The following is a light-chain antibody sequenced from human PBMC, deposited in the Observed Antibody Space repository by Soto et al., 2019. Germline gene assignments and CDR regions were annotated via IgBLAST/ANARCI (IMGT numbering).Light chain of an antibody. CDR2: AAS. J-gene: IGKJ4*01. V-gene: IGKV1-9*01. CDR3: QQLNIFPLS. CDR1: QGIKSF. Sequence: MHLTQSQSFLSASVGDRFTITCGASQGIKSFLAWFQQKPGKAPNLLISAASTLQSGVPSRFSGSGSGTEFTLTISGLQPEDVATYYCQQLNIFPLSFGGG.